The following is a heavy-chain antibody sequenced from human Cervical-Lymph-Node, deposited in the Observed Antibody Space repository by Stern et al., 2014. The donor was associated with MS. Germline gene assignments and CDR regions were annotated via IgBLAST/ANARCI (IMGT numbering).Heavy chain of an antibody. CDR2: TFWDDDN. J-gene: IGHJ5*02. Sequence: QVTLKESGPPLVNPTQTLTLTCDFSGFSLTTTGVGVGWIRQPPGKAPVWLALTFWDDDNRYSPSLRTRLTVTKDTAKNQVVLRMTNMGPTDTGTYYCAYGYDVRGFHTWKLDLWGLGTPVTVSS. D-gene: IGHD3-10*02. V-gene: IGHV2-5*02. CDR1: GFSLTTTGVG. CDR3: AYGYDVRGFHTWKLDL.